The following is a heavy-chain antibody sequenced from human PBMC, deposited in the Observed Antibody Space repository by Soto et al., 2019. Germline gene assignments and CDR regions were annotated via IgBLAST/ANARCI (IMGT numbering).Heavy chain of an antibody. J-gene: IGHJ3*02. CDR3: ARQGADDYGDYVEAFDI. CDR1: GGSISSSSYY. Sequence: SETLSLTCTVSGGSISSSSYYWGWIRQPPGKGLEWIGSIYYSGSTYYNPSLKSRVTISVDTSKNQFSLKLSSVTAADTAVYYCARQGADDYGDYVEAFDIWGQGTMVTVSS. D-gene: IGHD4-17*01. V-gene: IGHV4-39*01. CDR2: IYYSGST.